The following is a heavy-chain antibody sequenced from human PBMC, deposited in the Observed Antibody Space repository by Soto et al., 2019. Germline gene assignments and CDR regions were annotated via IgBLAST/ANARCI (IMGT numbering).Heavy chain of an antibody. D-gene: IGHD4-17*01. Sequence: QVQLQESGPGLVEPSETLSLTCTVSGGSISSYYWCWIRQPPGMGLEWMGSIYYSGSTTDNPSLKSRVPIAVDTAKKQYSLKLSAGTAADTAVYYCARRLGGDNGHFELRGRGTLVTVAS. V-gene: IGHV4-59*08. J-gene: IGHJ2*01. CDR3: ARRLGGDNGHFEL. CDR1: GGSISSYY. CDR2: IYYSGST.